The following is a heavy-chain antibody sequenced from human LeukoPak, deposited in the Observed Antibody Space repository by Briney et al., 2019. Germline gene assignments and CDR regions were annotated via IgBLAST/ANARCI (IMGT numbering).Heavy chain of an antibody. D-gene: IGHD2-15*01. CDR1: GCSISSDSYY. CDR3: ARHSRNCSGGYCYLYY. J-gene: IGHJ4*02. CDR2: IYSGGTT. V-gene: IGHV4-39*01. Sequence: SETLSLTCAVSGCSISSDSYYWGWIRQPPGKGLEWLGSIYSGGTTYYNPSLKSRVTISVDTSKNQFSLKLTSVTAADAAAYYCARHSRNCSGGYCYLYYWGQGTLVTVSS.